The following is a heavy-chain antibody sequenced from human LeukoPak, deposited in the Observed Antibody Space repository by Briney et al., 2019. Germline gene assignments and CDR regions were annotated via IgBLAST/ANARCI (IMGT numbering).Heavy chain of an antibody. CDR3: ARNPSTSMEF. CDR2: IKNDGSGT. D-gene: IGHD5-18*01. Sequence: GGSLRLSCAASGFTFSNYLMHWVRQAPGKGLVWGSRIKNDGSGTIYADSVKGRFTISRDNAKNTLYLQMNSLRAEDTAVYYCARNPSTSMEFWGQGTLVTVSS. V-gene: IGHV3-74*01. J-gene: IGHJ4*02. CDR1: GFTFSNYL.